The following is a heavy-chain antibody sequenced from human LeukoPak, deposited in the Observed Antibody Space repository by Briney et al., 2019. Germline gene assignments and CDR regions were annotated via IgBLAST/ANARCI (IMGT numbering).Heavy chain of an antibody. Sequence: PSETLSLTCAVYGGSFSGYYWSWIRQPPGKGLEWIGEINHSGSINYNSSLKSRVTISVDKSKDQFFLQLKSVSAADTAVYFCARGGSDGGATQFFDYWGQGILITVSA. CDR1: GGSFSGYY. D-gene: IGHD3-16*01. CDR2: INHSGSI. CDR3: ARGGSDGGATQFFDY. V-gene: IGHV4-34*01. J-gene: IGHJ4*02.